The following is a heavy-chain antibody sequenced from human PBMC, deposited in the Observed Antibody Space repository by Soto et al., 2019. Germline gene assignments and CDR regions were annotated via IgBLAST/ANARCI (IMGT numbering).Heavy chain of an antibody. CDR1: GFTVSGSA. V-gene: IGHV3-73*01. CDR3: TRTTPRPIYGMDV. Sequence: PGGSLRLSCAASGFTVSGSAMHWVRQASGKGLEWVGRIRSKANSYATAYAASVKGRFTISRDDSKNTAYLQRNSLKTEDTAVYYCTRTTPRPIYGMDVWGQGTTATVS. D-gene: IGHD4-17*01. CDR2: IRSKANSYAT. J-gene: IGHJ6*02.